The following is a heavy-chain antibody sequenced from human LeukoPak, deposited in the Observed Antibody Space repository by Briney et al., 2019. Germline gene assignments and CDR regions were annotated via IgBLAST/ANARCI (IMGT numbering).Heavy chain of an antibody. V-gene: IGHV3-21*01. CDR1: GFTFSRYS. CDR3: ARDGASIYLGYYMDV. J-gene: IGHJ6*03. Sequence: GGSLRLSCAASGFTFSRYSMNWVRQAPGKGLEWVSSITSSSSYIYYADSVKGRFTISRDNAKNSLYLQMNSLRAEDTAVYYCARDGASIYLGYYMDVWGKGTSVTVSS. CDR2: ITSSSSYI. D-gene: IGHD4-11*01.